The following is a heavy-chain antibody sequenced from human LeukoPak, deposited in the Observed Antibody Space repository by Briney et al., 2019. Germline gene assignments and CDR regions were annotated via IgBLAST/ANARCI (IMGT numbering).Heavy chain of an antibody. CDR1: GASVSSGGYY. D-gene: IGHD3-10*01. J-gene: IGHJ4*02. V-gene: IGHV4-61*08. Sequence: SETLSLTCTVSGASVSSGGYYWSWLRQPPGKGLEWIGYIYYSGSTNYNPSLKSRVTISVNTSKNQFSLKVSSVTAADTAVYYCARRGGSGRSFDYWGQGTLVTVSS. CDR2: IYYSGST. CDR3: ARRGGSGRSFDY.